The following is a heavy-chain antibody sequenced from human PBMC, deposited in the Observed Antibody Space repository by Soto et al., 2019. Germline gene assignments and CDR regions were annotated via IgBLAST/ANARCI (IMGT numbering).Heavy chain of an antibody. CDR3: AKNLPVGGLCYCCPPAN. CDR1: GFSFGNSP. D-gene: IGHD2-21*02. J-gene: IGHJ4*02. V-gene: IGHV3-23*01. CDR2: ITEAGGGI. Sequence: VQLLESGGGFVQPGGSLKLSCVASGFSFGNSPMSWVRQAPGRGLEWVSAITEAGGGIYYATSVKGRFVVSRDNSKNTLFLEMNNLSVDDTATYYCAKNLPVGGLCYCCPPANWGQGVVVTVSS.